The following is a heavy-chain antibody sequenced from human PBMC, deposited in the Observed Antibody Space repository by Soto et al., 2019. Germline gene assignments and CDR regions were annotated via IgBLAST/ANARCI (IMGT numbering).Heavy chain of an antibody. CDR2: ISGSGGST. CDR1: GFTFSSYA. Sequence: EVQLLESGGGLVQPGGSLRLSCAASGFTFSSYAMSWVRQAPGKGLEWVSAISGSGGSTYYADSVKGRFTISRDNSKNTLYLQMNSLRAEDTAVYYCAKAVSYQLLPPGYYYYMDVWGKGPTVTVSS. V-gene: IGHV3-23*01. J-gene: IGHJ6*03. D-gene: IGHD2-2*01. CDR3: AKAVSYQLLPPGYYYYMDV.